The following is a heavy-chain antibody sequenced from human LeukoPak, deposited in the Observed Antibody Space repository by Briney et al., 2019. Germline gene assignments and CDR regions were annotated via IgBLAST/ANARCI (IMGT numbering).Heavy chain of an antibody. D-gene: IGHD3-10*02. Sequence: GGSLRLSCAASGFTFSTYAMSCVRQAPGKGLEWVSALSPSGGITYYEDSVKGRFTISRDNSKNTLYLQRNSLRAEDTAVYYCARGVNYFVLEYWGQGTLVTISS. CDR1: GFTFSTYA. V-gene: IGHV3-23*01. CDR2: LSPSGGIT. J-gene: IGHJ4*02. CDR3: ARGVNYFVLEY.